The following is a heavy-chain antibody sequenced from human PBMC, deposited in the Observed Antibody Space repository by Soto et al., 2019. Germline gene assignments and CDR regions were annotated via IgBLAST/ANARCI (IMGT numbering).Heavy chain of an antibody. Sequence: ASVKVSCKASGYTFTSYSISWVRQAPGQGPEWMGWISTDNGNTNDAQKVQGRVTMTTDTSTSTAYMELRSLRSDDTAVYYCARDGYTSSWFSDYHYYAMDLWGQGTTVTVSS. CDR3: ARDGYTSSWFSDYHYYAMDL. J-gene: IGHJ6*02. D-gene: IGHD6-13*01. V-gene: IGHV1-18*01. CDR1: GYTFTSYS. CDR2: ISTDNGNT.